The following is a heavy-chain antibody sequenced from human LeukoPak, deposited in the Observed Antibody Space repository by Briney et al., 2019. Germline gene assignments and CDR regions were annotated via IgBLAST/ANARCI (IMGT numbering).Heavy chain of an antibody. CDR1: GFTFSSYW. V-gene: IGHV3-7*01. CDR2: IKQDGSEK. J-gene: IGHJ4*02. CDR3: ARDIGSGWDPYYFDY. Sequence: GGSLRLSCAASGFTFSSYWMSWVRQAPGKGLEWVANIKQDGSEKYYVDSVKGRFTISRDNAKNSLYLQMNSLRAEDTAVYCCARDIGSGWDPYYFDYWGQGTLVTVSS. D-gene: IGHD6-19*01.